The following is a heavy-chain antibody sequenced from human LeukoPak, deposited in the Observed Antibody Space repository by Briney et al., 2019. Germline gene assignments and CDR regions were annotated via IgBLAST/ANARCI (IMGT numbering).Heavy chain of an antibody. Sequence: KPGGSLRLSCAASGFTFSSYSMNWVRQAPGKGLEWVSSISSSSSYIYYADSVKGRFTISRDNAKNSLYMQMNSLRAEDTAVYYCARDGAYGDSSGASGYFDLWGRGTLVTVSS. CDR3: ARDGAYGDSSGASGYFDL. D-gene: IGHD6-19*01. CDR2: ISSSSSYI. CDR1: GFTFSSYS. J-gene: IGHJ2*01. V-gene: IGHV3-21*01.